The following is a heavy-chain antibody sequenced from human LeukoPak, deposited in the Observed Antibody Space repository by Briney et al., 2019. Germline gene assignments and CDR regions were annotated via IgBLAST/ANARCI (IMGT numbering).Heavy chain of an antibody. CDR2: VYTSGSP. CDR1: GGSISSYY. Sequence: SETLSLTCTVSGGSISSYYWSWIRQPAGKGLEWIGRVYTSGSPNYNPSLESRVTMSVDTSKNQFSLNLSSVTAADTAVYYCARGGYGASSGFDYWGQGTLITVSS. CDR3: ARGGYGASSGFDY. D-gene: IGHD4-23*01. J-gene: IGHJ4*02. V-gene: IGHV4-4*07.